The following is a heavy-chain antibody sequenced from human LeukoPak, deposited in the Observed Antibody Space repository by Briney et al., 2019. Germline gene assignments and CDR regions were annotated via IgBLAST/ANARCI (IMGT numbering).Heavy chain of an antibody. Sequence: GGSLRLSCAASGFTFSSYAMHWVRQAPGKGLEWVAVISYDGSNKYYADSVKGRFTISRDNSKNTLYLQMNSLRAEDTAVYYCARLQLWSYNFDYWGQGTLVTVSS. CDR3: ARLQLWSYNFDY. D-gene: IGHD5-18*01. CDR1: GFTFSSYA. J-gene: IGHJ4*02. V-gene: IGHV3-30-3*01. CDR2: ISYDGSNK.